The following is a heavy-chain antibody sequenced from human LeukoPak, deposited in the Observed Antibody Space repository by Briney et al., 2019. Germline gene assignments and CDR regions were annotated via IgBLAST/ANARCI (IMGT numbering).Heavy chain of an antibody. V-gene: IGHV4-59*01. CDR1: GGSISSYY. D-gene: IGHD1-26*01. CDR2: IYYSGST. Sequence: KPSETLSLTCTVSGGSISSYYWSWIRQPPGKGLEWIGYIYYSGSTNYNPSLKSRVTISVDTSKNQFSLKLSSVTAADTAVYYCARGLGPIRYSGSYIVGDAFDIWGQGTMVTVSS. J-gene: IGHJ3*02. CDR3: ARGLGPIRYSGSYIVGDAFDI.